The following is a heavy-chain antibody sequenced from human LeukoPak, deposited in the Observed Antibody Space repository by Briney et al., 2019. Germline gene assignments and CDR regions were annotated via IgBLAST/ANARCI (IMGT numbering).Heavy chain of an antibody. CDR3: ARLRQWLIKGYYYMDV. D-gene: IGHD6-19*01. J-gene: IGHJ6*03. V-gene: IGHV4-61*02. CDR2: IYTSGST. CDR1: GGSISSGSYY. Sequence: SETLSLTCTVSGGSISSGSYYWSWIRQPAGKGLEWIGRIYTSGSTNYNPSLKSRVTISVDTSKNQFSLKLSSVTAADTAVYYCARLRQWLIKGYYYMDVWGKGTTVTVSS.